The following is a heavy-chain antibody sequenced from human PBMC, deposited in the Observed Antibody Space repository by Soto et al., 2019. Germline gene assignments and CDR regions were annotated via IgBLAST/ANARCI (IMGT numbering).Heavy chain of an antibody. CDR1: GYLFTAYS. V-gene: IGHV1-46*01. Sequence: GASVKVSCKASGYLFTAYSMHWVRLAPGQGLEWMGVVNPGGGSTKYAQNFQGRVTMTRDTPTTTIYMELSSLRSDDTAIYYCAREENCSGGTCYSEYFHRWGQGTLVTVSS. CDR2: VNPGGGST. J-gene: IGHJ1*01. CDR3: AREENCSGGTCYSEYFHR. D-gene: IGHD2-15*01.